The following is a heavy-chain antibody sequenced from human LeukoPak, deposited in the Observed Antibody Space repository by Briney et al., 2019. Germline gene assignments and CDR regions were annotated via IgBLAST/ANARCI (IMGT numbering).Heavy chain of an antibody. J-gene: IGHJ4*02. D-gene: IGHD3-22*01. CDR1: GFTFSSYA. CDR3: AKVPRYYYDSSGYYLPPFFDY. Sequence: GGSLRLPCAASGFTFSSYAMSWVRQAPGKGLEWVSAISGSGGSTYYAASVKGRFTISRDNSKNTLYLQMNSLRAEDTAVYYCAKVPRYYYDSSGYYLPPFFDYWGQGTLVTVSS. V-gene: IGHV3-23*01. CDR2: ISGSGGST.